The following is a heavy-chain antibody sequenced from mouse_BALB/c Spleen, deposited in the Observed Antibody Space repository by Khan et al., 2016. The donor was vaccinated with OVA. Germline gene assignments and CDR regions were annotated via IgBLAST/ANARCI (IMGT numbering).Heavy chain of an antibody. D-gene: IGHD1-1*01. V-gene: IGHV3-2*02. J-gene: IGHJ2*01. CDR1: GYSIPSDYA. Sequence: EVQLQESGPGLLKPSQSLSLTCTVTGYSIPSDYAWNGIRQFPGNKLEWMSYIDYSGSKTNNSSLRNRIAITRDTSKNQLFLQMNSETTADTATCYCASGRLLRRYPGYFDYWGQGTTLTVSS. CDR2: IDYSGSK. CDR3: ASGRLLRRYPGYFDY.